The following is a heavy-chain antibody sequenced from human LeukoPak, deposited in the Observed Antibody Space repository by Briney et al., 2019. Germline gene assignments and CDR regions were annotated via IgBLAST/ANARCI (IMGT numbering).Heavy chain of an antibody. Sequence: PSETLSLTCTVSGGSFSSGSYCWSWIRQPPGTGLEWIGYIYYSGSTNYNPSLKSRVTISVDTSKNQFSLKLSSVTAADTAVYYCARDVGRYSFDYWGQGTLVTVSS. V-gene: IGHV4-61*01. J-gene: IGHJ4*02. CDR2: IYYSGST. CDR1: GGSFSSGSYC. D-gene: IGHD3-16*02. CDR3: ARDVGRYSFDY.